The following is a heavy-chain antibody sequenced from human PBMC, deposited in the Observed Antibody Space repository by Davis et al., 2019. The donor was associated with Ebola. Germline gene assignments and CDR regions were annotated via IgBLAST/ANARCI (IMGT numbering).Heavy chain of an antibody. Sequence: SVKVSCKASGGTFSSYTISWVRQAPGQGLEWMGRIIPILGIANYAQKFQGRVTITADKSTSTAYMELSSLRSEDTAVYYCARGVGVAAAGKDYWGQGTLVTVSS. D-gene: IGHD6-13*01. CDR3: ARGVGVAAAGKDY. J-gene: IGHJ4*02. V-gene: IGHV1-69*02. CDR2: IIPILGIA. CDR1: GGTFSSYT.